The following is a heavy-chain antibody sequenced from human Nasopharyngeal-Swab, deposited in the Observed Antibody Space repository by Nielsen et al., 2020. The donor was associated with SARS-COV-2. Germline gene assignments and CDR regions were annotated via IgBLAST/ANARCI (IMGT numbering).Heavy chain of an antibody. Sequence: SQTLSLTCAVYGGSFSGYYWSWILQPPGKGLEWIGEINHSGSTNYNPSLKSRVTISVDTSKNQFSLKLSSVTAADTAVYYCRGITGTPGAFDIWGQGTMVTVSS. D-gene: IGHD1-20*01. CDR1: GGSFSGYY. J-gene: IGHJ3*02. CDR3: RGITGTPGAFDI. V-gene: IGHV4-34*01. CDR2: INHSGST.